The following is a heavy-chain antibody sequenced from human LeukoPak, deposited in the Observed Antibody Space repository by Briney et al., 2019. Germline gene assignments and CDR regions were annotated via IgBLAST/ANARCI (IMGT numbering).Heavy chain of an antibody. CDR1: GGSISSGSYY. V-gene: IGHV4-61*02. Sequence: PSQTLSLTCTVSGGSISSGSYYWSWIRQPAGKGLEWIGRIYTSGSTNYNPSLKGRVTISVDTSKNQFSLKLSSVTAADTAVYYCARGRYYGSGSSMYYFDYWGQGTLVTVSS. CDR3: ARGRYYGSGSSMYYFDY. D-gene: IGHD3-10*01. CDR2: IYTSGST. J-gene: IGHJ4*02.